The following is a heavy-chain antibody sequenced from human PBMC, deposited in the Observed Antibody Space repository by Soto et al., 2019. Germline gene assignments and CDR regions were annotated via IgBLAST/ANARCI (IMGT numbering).Heavy chain of an antibody. D-gene: IGHD3-22*01. CDR1: GGSISSGGYY. Sequence: QVQLQESGPGLVKPSQTLSLTCTVSGGSISSGGYYWIWIRQHPGKGLEGIGYIYYSGSTYYNPSLKGRVTIPVPQSKNQFSMKLSSVTAAPTAVHYCASGGDDSSGYNPFKRGLGPLVTVSS. CDR2: IYYSGST. J-gene: IGHJ4*02. V-gene: IGHV4-31*03. CDR3: ASGGDDSSGYNPFK.